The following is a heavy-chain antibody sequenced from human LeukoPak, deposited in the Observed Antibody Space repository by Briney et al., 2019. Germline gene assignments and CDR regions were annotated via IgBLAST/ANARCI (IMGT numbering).Heavy chain of an antibody. J-gene: IGHJ4*02. CDR3: AKAKSSIAVFITSLIDY. V-gene: IGHV3-23*01. D-gene: IGHD3-22*01. Sequence: PGGSLRLSCAASGFTFSNYAMSWVRQAPGKGLEWVSGVSRTGDSKYYADSVKRRFTIYRDNSKNTLYLQMNSLRAEDTAVYHCAKAKSSIAVFITSLIDYWGQGALVTVSS. CDR1: GFTFSNYA. CDR2: VSRTGDSK.